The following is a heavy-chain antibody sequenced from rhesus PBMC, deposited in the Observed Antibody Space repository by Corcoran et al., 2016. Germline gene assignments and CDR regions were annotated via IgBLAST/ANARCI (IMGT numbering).Heavy chain of an antibody. CDR1: GGSFSVYY. CDR2: INGSSGST. J-gene: IGHJ4*01. V-gene: IGHV4-165*01. CDR3: AREYSSGWYAY. Sequence: QVQLQESRPGLAKPPETLSLTCAVSGGSFSVYYWGWICPPPGKGLEGIGYINGSSGSTDYNPSLKSRVTISTDTSKNQFSLKLSSVTAADTAVYYCAREYSSGWYAYWGQGVLVTVSS. D-gene: IGHD6-31*01.